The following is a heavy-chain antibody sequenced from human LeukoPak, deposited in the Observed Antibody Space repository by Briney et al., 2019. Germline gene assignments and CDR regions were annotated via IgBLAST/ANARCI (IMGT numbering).Heavy chain of an antibody. CDR1: GFTFSSYG. J-gene: IGHJ4*02. D-gene: IGHD2/OR15-2a*01. Sequence: QPGRSLRLSCAASGFTFSSYGMHWVRQAPGKGLEWVAVISYDGSNKYYADSVKGRFTISRDNSKNSLYLQMNSLRTEDTALYYCAKGTSMDGLHHDGYWGQGTLVTVSS. CDR3: AKGTSMDGLHHDGY. V-gene: IGHV3-30*18. CDR2: ISYDGSNK.